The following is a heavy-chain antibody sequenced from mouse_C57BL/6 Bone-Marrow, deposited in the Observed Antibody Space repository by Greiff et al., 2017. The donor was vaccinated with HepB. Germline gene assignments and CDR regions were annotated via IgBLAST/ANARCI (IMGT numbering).Heavy chain of an antibody. D-gene: IGHD2-4*01. CDR1: GFNIKDDY. Sequence: EVQLQQSGAELVRPGASVKLSCTASGFNIKDDYMHWVKQRPEQGLEWIGWIDPENGDTEYASKFQGQATITADTSSNTAYLQLSSLTSEDTAVYYCTTGRYYDYDDAMDYWGQGTSVTVSS. CDR3: TTGRYYDYDDAMDY. J-gene: IGHJ4*01. CDR2: IDPENGDT. V-gene: IGHV14-4*01.